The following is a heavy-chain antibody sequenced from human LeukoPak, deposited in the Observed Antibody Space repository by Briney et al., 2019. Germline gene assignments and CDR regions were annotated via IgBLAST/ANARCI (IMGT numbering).Heavy chain of an antibody. V-gene: IGHV3-23*01. D-gene: IGHD6-19*01. J-gene: IGHJ1*01. CDR1: GFTFSSYA. Sequence: GGSLRLSCAASGFTFSSYAMSWVRQAPGKGLEWVSAISGSGGSTYYADSVKGRFTISRDNSKNTLYLQMNSLRAEDTAVYYCATHPGYSSWHNWGQGTLVTVSS. CDR2: ISGSGGST. CDR3: ATHPGYSSWHN.